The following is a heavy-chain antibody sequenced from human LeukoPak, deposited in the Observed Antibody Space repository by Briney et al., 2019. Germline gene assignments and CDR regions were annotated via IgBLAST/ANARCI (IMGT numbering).Heavy chain of an antibody. CDR1: GYTFTGYY. D-gene: IGHD3-3*01. CDR2: INPNSGGT. V-gene: IGHV1-2*02. CDR3: ARDKHYDFWSGYTEDV. J-gene: IGHJ6*02. Sequence: GASVKVSCKASGYTFTGYYMHWVRQAPGQGLEWMGWINPNSGGTNYAQKFQGRVTMTRDTSISTAYMELSRLRSDDTAVYYCARDKHYDFWSGYTEDVWGQGTTVTVSS.